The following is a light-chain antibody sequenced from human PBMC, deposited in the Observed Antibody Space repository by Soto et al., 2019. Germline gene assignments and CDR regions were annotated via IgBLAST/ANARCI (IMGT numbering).Light chain of an antibody. CDR3: QVWDDNSVQPRVV. CDR1: NLASYG. J-gene: IGLJ2*01. Sequence: SYELTQPPSVSVAPGETARITCGGNNLASYGVHWYQQKPGQAPVLVIYYDSDRPSGIPERFSGSNSGNTATLSITRVEAGDGADSYCQVWDDNSVQPRVVFGGGTKLTVL. CDR2: YDS. V-gene: IGLV3-21*04.